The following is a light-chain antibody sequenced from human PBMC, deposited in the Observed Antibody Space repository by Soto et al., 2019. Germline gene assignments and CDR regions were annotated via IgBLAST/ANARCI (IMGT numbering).Light chain of an antibody. CDR2: DAS. Sequence: DIQMTQSPSTLSASVGDRVTITCRASQSISSWLAWYQQKPGKALKLLIYDASSLESGVPSRFSGSGSGTEFTLTISSLQPDDFATYYCQQYNSYSQTFGQGTKVEIK. V-gene: IGKV1-5*01. CDR1: QSISSW. J-gene: IGKJ1*01. CDR3: QQYNSYSQT.